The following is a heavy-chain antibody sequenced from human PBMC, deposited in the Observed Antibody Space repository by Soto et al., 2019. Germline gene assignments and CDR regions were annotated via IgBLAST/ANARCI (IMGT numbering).Heavy chain of an antibody. CDR3: ARENVAAAAYFDY. CDR1: GFGFSSYS. CDR2: ISYDGANN. J-gene: IGHJ4*02. Sequence: QVQLVESGGGVVQPGRSLRLSCAASGFGFSSYSMHWVRQAPGKGLEWVAAISYDGANNFYSDSVKGRFTISRDNXKTTLYLQMNSLRAEDTAVYFCARENVAAAAYFDYWGQGTLVTVSS. V-gene: IGHV3-30-3*01. D-gene: IGHD6-13*01.